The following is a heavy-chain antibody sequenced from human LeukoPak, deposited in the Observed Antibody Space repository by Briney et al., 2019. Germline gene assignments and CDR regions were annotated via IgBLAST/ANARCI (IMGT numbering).Heavy chain of an antibody. J-gene: IGHJ4*02. D-gene: IGHD3-10*01. CDR1: GFSFTGYF. CDR2: IDPNSGGP. V-gene: IGHV1-2*06. CDR3: ARGPRYYYGSGSYYPKYYFDY. Sequence: ASVKVSCKASGFSFTGYFMHWVRQAPGQGPEWMGRIDPNSGGPKYALKFQGRVTMTRDASISTAYMELSRLRSDDTAVYYCARGPRYYYGSGSYYPKYYFDYWGQGTLVTVSS.